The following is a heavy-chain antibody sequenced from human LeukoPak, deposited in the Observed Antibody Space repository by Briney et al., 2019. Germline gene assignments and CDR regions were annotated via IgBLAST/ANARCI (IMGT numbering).Heavy chain of an antibody. CDR2: INPSGGST. V-gene: IGHV1-46*01. J-gene: IGHJ3*02. Sequence: ASVKVSCKASGYTFTSYYMHWVRQAPGQGLEWMGIINPSGGSTSYAQKFQGRVTTTRDMSTSTVYMELSSLRSEDTAVYYCAKGGIKGVLSAARLFDIWGQGTMVTVSS. CDR1: GYTFTSYY. CDR3: AKGGIKGVLSAARLFDI. D-gene: IGHD6-13*01.